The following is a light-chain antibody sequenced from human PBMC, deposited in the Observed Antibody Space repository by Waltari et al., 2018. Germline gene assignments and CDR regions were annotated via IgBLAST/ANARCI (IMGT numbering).Light chain of an antibody. V-gene: IGLV1-44*01. CDR2: TNN. CDR1: TSNIGDNL. Sequence: QSVLTQPPSVSGTPGQRITISCSGDTSNIGDNLVNWYQHLPGAAPKLLIYTNNRRPSGWPDRCSGSKSGTSASRAISGLQPEDEADYYCTTWDDSLSGWLFGGGTKLTVL. J-gene: IGLJ3*02. CDR3: TTWDDSLSGWL.